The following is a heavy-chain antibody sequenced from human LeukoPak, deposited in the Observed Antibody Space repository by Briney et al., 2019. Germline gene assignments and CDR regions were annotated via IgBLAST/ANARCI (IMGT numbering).Heavy chain of an antibody. J-gene: IGHJ3*02. CDR2: INHSGST. V-gene: IGHV4-34*01. D-gene: IGHD1-7*01. Sequence: SETLSLTCAGYGGSFSGYYWSWIRQPPGKGLEWIGEINHSGSTNYNPSLKSRVTISVDTSKNQFSLKLSSVTAADTAVYYCATRYNWNYVASFDIWGQGTMVTVSS. CDR1: GGSFSGYY. CDR3: ATRYNWNYVASFDI.